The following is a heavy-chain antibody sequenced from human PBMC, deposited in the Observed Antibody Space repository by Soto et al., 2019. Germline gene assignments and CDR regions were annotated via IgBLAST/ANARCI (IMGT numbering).Heavy chain of an antibody. D-gene: IGHD1-1*01. CDR2: IKTDGSFT. CDR1: GFTFSKHW. V-gene: IGHV3-74*01. Sequence: QPRGSLRLSCAASGFTFSKHWMHWVRQAPGKGLVWVSHIKTDGSFTRDADSLKGRFTISRDNARNTLYLQMNGLRAEDTAIYYCVRDNNWSLDYWGQGTLVTVSS. J-gene: IGHJ4*02. CDR3: VRDNNWSLDY.